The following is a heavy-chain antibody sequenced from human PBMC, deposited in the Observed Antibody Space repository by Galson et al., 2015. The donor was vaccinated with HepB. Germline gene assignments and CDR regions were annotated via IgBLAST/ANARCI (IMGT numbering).Heavy chain of an antibody. CDR2: ISPYNRDT. V-gene: IGHV1-18*01. CDR3: ARGALVVVVNATQNNWFDP. J-gene: IGHJ5*02. CDR1: GYTFSSYP. D-gene: IGHD2-15*01. Sequence: SVKVSCKASGYTFSSYPITWVRQAPGQGLEWVGWISPYNRDTNYARKLQGRVTMTTDTSTNTAYMELRNLRSDDTAVYYCARGALVVVVNATQNNWFDPWGQGTPVTVSS.